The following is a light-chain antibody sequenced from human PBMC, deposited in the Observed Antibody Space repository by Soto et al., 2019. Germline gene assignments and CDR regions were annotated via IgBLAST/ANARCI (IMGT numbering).Light chain of an antibody. J-gene: IGKJ1*01. Sequence: EIVLTQSPGTLSLSPGERATLSCRASQSISSDYLAWYRQNPGQAPRLLIYGASSRATGIPDRFTGSGSGTDFTLTISDVEPEDFAVYYCQQYNNWLSWTFGQGTKVDIK. CDR2: GAS. V-gene: IGKV3-20*01. CDR1: QSISSDY. CDR3: QQYNNWLSWT.